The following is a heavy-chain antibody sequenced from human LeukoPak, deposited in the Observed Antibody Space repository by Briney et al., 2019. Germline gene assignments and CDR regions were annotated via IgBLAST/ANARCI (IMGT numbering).Heavy chain of an antibody. D-gene: IGHD5-24*01. J-gene: IGHJ6*02. CDR3: ARDGDGYTDYYGMDV. CDR1: GGSISSYY. CDR2: IYYSGST. V-gene: IGHV4-59*01. Sequence: SETLSLTCTVSGGSISSYYWSWIRQPPGKGLEWIGYIYYSGSTNYNPSLKSRVTISVDTSKNQFSLKLSSVTAADTAVYYCARDGDGYTDYYGMDVWGQGTTVTVSS.